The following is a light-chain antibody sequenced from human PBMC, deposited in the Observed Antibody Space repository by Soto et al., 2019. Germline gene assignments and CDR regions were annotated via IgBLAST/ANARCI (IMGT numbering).Light chain of an antibody. J-gene: IGKJ1*01. Sequence: EIVLTQSPATLSLSPGERATLSCRASQSFSSSLAWYQQKPGQAPRLLIYDASTRATGIPARFSGSGSGTDFTLTISGLEPEDFAVYYCQQRTNWPPTWTFGQGTKVEI. V-gene: IGKV3-11*01. CDR1: QSFSSS. CDR3: QQRTNWPPTWT. CDR2: DAS.